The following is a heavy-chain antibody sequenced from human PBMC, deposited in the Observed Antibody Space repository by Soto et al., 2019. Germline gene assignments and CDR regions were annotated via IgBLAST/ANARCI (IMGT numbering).Heavy chain of an antibody. D-gene: IGHD1-1*01. CDR2: ISRDGNAI. V-gene: IGHV3-11*01. CDR3: ASGAEMSSLTKWFDP. J-gene: IGHJ5*02. Sequence: AGSLGHGCAASGFIVSYYYMSWIREAPGKGLEWLAYISRDGNAIFYADSVIGRFTVSRDNAKNSLFLQMDDLRAEDTAMFFCASGAEMSSLTKWFDPWGQGTLVTVS. CDR1: GFIVSYYY.